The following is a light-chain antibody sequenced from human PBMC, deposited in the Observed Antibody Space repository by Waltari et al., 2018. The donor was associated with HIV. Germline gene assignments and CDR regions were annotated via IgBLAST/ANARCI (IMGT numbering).Light chain of an antibody. CDR3: NSYVGSNNYI. CDR1: SSDVGGYNY. V-gene: IGLV2-8*01. J-gene: IGLJ1*01. CDR2: EVS. Sequence: QSALTQPPSASGSPGQSVTISCPGTSSDVGGYNYVSWDQHHPGKAPKLMIYEVSKRPSGVPDRFSGSKSGNTASLTVSGLQAEDEADYYCNSYVGSNNYIFGTGTKVTVL.